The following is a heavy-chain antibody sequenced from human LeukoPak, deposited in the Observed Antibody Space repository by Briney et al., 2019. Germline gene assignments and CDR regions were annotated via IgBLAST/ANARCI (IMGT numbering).Heavy chain of an antibody. CDR2: IYYSGST. Sequence: SETLSLTCAVSGYSISSGYYWGWIRQPPGKGLEWIGSIYYSGSTYYNPSLKSRVTISVDTSKNQFSLKLSSVTAADTAVYYCARLPNPNLNYYYYMDVWGKGTTVTVSS. J-gene: IGHJ6*03. CDR3: ARLPNPNLNYYYYMDV. CDR1: GYSISSGYY. D-gene: IGHD4/OR15-4a*01. V-gene: IGHV4-38-2*01.